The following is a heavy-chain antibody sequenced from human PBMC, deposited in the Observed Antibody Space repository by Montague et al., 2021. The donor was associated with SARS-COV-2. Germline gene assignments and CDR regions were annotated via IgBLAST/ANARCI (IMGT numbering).Heavy chain of an antibody. Sequence: SETLSLTCTVSGGSISSSSYYWGWIRQPPGKGLEWIGSIYYSGSTYYNPSLKSRVTISVDTSKNQFSLKLSSVTAADTAVYYCARSPTYYHILTGYFNVPNWFDPWGQGTLVTVSS. J-gene: IGHJ5*02. V-gene: IGHV4-39*01. CDR1: GGSISSSSYY. D-gene: IGHD3-9*01. CDR2: IYYSGST. CDR3: ARSPTYYHILTGYFNVPNWFDP.